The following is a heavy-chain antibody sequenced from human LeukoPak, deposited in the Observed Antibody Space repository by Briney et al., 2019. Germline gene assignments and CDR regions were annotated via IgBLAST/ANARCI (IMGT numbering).Heavy chain of an antibody. CDR2: IIPIFGTA. CDR3: ARASWGIAARGWFDP. CDR1: GGTFSSYA. J-gene: IGHJ5*02. D-gene: IGHD6-6*01. Sequence: ASVKVSCKASGGTFSSYAISWVRQAPGQGLEWMGGIIPIFGTANYAQKFQGRVTITADESTSTAYMELSSLRSEDTAVYYCARASWGIAARGWFDPWGQGTLVTVSS. V-gene: IGHV1-69*13.